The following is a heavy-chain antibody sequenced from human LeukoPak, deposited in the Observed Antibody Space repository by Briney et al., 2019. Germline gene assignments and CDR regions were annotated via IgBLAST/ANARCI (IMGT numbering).Heavy chain of an antibody. Sequence: GGSLRLSCAASGFTFSSYAMSWVRQARGKGLEWVSAISGSGGSTYYADSVKGRFTISRDNSKNTLYLQMNSLRAEDTAVYYCAKEEDIVVVPAARFDPWGQGTLVTVSS. CDR3: AKEEDIVVVPAARFDP. J-gene: IGHJ5*02. CDR2: ISGSGGST. V-gene: IGHV3-23*01. CDR1: GFTFSSYA. D-gene: IGHD2-2*01.